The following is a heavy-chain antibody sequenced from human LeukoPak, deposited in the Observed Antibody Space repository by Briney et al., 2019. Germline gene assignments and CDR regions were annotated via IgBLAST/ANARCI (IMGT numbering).Heavy chain of an antibody. CDR1: GGSISTSGYY. V-gene: IGHV4-39*01. CDR3: ARLGGYSSSSDGTGY. J-gene: IGHJ4*02. D-gene: IGHD6-6*01. Sequence: KPSETLSLTCTVSGGSISTSGYYWGWIRQPPGKGLEWIASIYYSGSTYYNPSLKSRVTISVDTSKNQFSLKLSSVTAADTAVYYCARLGGYSSSSDGTGYWGQGTLVTVSS. CDR2: IYYSGST.